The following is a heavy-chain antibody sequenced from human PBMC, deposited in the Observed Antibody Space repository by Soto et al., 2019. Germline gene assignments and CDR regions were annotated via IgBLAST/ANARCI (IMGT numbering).Heavy chain of an antibody. Sequence: ASVKVSCKASGYTFTSYAVHWVRQAPGQRLEWMGWINAGNGNTKYSQKFQGRDTITRDTSASTAYMELSSLRSEDTAVYYCARTYSRDAFDIWGQGTMVTVSS. V-gene: IGHV1-3*01. CDR1: GYTFTSYA. D-gene: IGHD6-13*01. J-gene: IGHJ3*02. CDR3: ARTYSRDAFDI. CDR2: INAGNGNT.